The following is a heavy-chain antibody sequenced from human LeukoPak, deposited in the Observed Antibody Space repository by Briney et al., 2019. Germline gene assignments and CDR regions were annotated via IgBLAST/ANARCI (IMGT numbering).Heavy chain of an antibody. V-gene: IGHV4-59*08. Sequence: PSETLSLTCTVSGGTIGTYYWSWIRQPPGKGLEYLGYIYHTGTTSYNPSLKSRVTISVDTSKNQFSLRLSSVTAADTALYYCARSPGLGYSGGSCHFDYWGQGMLATVSS. D-gene: IGHD2-15*01. J-gene: IGHJ4*02. CDR1: GGTIGTYY. CDR3: ARSPGLGYSGGSCHFDY. CDR2: IYHTGTT.